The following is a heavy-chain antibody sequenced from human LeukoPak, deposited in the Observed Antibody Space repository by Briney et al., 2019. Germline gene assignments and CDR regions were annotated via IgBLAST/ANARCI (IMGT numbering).Heavy chain of an antibody. CDR2: ISAYNGNT. Sequence: ASVKVSCKASGYIFTSYGISWVRQAPGQGLEWMGWISAYNGNTNYVQKFQGRVTMTTDTSTSTAYMELSNLTSEDTAIYYRTRGSSGRRDNWGQGTLVTVSA. CDR3: TRGSSGRRDN. D-gene: IGHD6-19*01. CDR1: GYIFTSYG. J-gene: IGHJ4*02. V-gene: IGHV1-18*01.